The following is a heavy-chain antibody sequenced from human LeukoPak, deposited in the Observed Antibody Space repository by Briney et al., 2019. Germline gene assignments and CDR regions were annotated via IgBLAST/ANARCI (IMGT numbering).Heavy chain of an antibody. Sequence: PGGSLRLSCAASGFTFHNYAMSWARQAPGKGLEWVSVVSGSGANTYYADFVKGRSTTSRDNSKNTLFLQTNSLRAEDTAIYYCAKQFGDYVGEAFDIWGQGTMVIVSS. CDR3: AKQFGDYVGEAFDI. J-gene: IGHJ3*02. CDR1: GFTFHNYA. V-gene: IGHV3-23*01. D-gene: IGHD2-21*01. CDR2: VSGSGANT.